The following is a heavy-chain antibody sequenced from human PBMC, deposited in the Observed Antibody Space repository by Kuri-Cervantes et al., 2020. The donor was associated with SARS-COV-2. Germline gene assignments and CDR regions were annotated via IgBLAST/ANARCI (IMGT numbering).Heavy chain of an antibody. J-gene: IGHJ6*03. Sequence: GESLKISCTVSGYSISSGYYWGWVRQAPGKGLEWVSLISWDGGSTYYADSVKGRFTISRDNSKNSLYLQMNSLRAEDTALYYCAKDQFREQLDPMDVWGKGTTVTVSS. CDR1: GYSISSGYY. D-gene: IGHD6-6*01. V-gene: IGHV3-43D*04. CDR3: AKDQFREQLDPMDV. CDR2: ISWDGGST.